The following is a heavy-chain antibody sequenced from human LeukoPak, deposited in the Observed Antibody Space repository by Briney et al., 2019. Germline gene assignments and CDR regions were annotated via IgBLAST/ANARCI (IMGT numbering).Heavy chain of an antibody. CDR3: AKDPNRMVTPHPPFAT. Sequence: GGSLRLSCAASGFTFSSYAMSWVRQAPGKGLEWVSAISGSVGSTYYADSVKGRFTISRDNSKNTLYLQMNSLRAEDTALYYCAKDPNRMVTPHPPFATWGQGTLVTVSS. J-gene: IGHJ5*02. CDR1: GFTFSSYA. V-gene: IGHV3-23*01. CDR2: ISGSVGST. D-gene: IGHD2-21*02.